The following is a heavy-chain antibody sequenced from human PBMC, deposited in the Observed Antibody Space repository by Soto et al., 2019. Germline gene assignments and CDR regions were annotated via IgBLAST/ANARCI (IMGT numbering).Heavy chain of an antibody. CDR3: ARAYPPNQLTGSRFDP. J-gene: IGHJ5*02. V-gene: IGHV1-18*01. D-gene: IGHD2-2*01. CDR1: GYTFTNHG. CDR2: INPYTGNT. Sequence: QVQLVQSGAEVKKPGASVRVSCKASGYTFTNHGIIWVRQAPGQGLEWMGWINPYTGNTNYAQYLQGRVIMTTDTSTSKAYRDLESLTSDDTAVYYCARAYPPNQLTGSRFDPWGQGTLVTVSS.